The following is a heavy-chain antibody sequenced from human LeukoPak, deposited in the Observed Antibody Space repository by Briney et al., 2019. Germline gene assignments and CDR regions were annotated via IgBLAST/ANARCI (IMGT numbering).Heavy chain of an antibody. CDR1: GFTSSSYG. CDR3: AKPQAVTGPHDDFDY. D-gene: IGHD6-19*01. J-gene: IGHJ4*02. CDR2: ISYDGSNK. Sequence: GGSLRLSCAASGFTSSSYGMHWVRQAPGKGLEWVAVISYDGSNKFYADSVKGRFTISRDNSKNTLFLQMNSLRAEDTAVYYCAKPQAVTGPHDDFDYWGQGTLVTVSS. V-gene: IGHV3-30*18.